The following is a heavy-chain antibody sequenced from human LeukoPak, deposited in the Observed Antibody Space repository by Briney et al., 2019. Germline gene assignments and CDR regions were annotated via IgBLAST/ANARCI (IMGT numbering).Heavy chain of an antibody. CDR2: INKDATTK. D-gene: IGHD3-10*01. CDR3: AREDWFHFDY. J-gene: IGHJ4*02. V-gene: IGHV3-7*03. CDR1: GFALSSSW. Sequence: GGSLRLSCAASGFALSSSWMSWVRQAPGKGLEWVANINKDATTKYYVDSVKGRFTISRDTAKNSLYLQMNGLRAEDTAVYYCAREDWFHFDYWGQGTLVTVSS.